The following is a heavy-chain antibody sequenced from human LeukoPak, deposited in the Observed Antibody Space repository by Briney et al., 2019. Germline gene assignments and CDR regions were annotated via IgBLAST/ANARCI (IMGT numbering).Heavy chain of an antibody. CDR1: GFTFSSYW. CDR3: ASRDYGDPSFFDY. D-gene: IGHD4-17*01. J-gene: IGHJ4*02. V-gene: IGHV3-7*01. CDR2: IKQDGSEK. Sequence: GGSLRLSCAASGFTFSSYWMSWVRQTPGEGLEWVANIKQDGSEKYYVDSVKGRFTISRDNAKNSLYLQMNSLRAEDTAVYYCASRDYGDPSFFDYWGQGTLVTVSS.